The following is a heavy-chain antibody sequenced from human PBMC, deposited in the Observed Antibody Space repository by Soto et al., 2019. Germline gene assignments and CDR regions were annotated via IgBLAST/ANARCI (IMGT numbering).Heavy chain of an antibody. Sequence: PGGSLRLSCAASGFTFSSYAMHWVRQAPGKGLEWVAVISYDGSNKYYADSVKGRFTISRDNSKNTLYLQMNSLRAEDTAVYYCARDFSLDSSGWYRAVGMDVWGQGTTVTVSS. CDR3: ARDFSLDSSGWYRAVGMDV. V-gene: IGHV3-30-3*01. D-gene: IGHD6-19*01. CDR2: ISYDGSNK. J-gene: IGHJ6*02. CDR1: GFTFSSYA.